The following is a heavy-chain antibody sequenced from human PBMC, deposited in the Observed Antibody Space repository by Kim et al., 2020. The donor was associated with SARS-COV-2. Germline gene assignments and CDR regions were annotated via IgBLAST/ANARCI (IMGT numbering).Heavy chain of an antibody. Sequence: SETLSLTCAVYGGSFSGYYWSWIRQPPGKGLEWIGEINHSGSTNYNPSLKSRVTISVDTSKNQFSLKLSSVTAADTAVYYCARGTPLYQLPWGYYYYGMDVWGQGTTVTVSS. J-gene: IGHJ6*02. CDR3: ARGTPLYQLPWGYYYYGMDV. CDR1: GGSFSGYY. V-gene: IGHV4-34*01. D-gene: IGHD2-2*01. CDR2: INHSGST.